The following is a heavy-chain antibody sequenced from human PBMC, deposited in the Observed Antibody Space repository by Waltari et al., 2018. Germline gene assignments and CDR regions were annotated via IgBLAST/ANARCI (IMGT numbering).Heavy chain of an antibody. CDR3: ARGDTAMVDFDY. Sequence: QVQLQESGPGLVKPSETLSLTCTVSGGSISSYYWIWIRQPPGKGLEWIGYIYYSGSTNYNPSLKSRVTISVDTAKNQFSLKLSSVTAADTAVYYCARGDTAMVDFDYWGQGTLVTVSS. D-gene: IGHD5-18*01. J-gene: IGHJ4*02. CDR1: GGSISSYY. CDR2: IYYSGST. V-gene: IGHV4-59*01.